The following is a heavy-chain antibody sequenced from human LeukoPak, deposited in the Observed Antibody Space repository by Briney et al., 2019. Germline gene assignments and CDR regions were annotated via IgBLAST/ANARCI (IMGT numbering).Heavy chain of an antibody. V-gene: IGHV4-59*01. D-gene: IGHD3-10*01. CDR1: GGSISGYY. J-gene: IGHJ4*02. Sequence: PSEILSLTCTVSGGSISGYYWSWIRQPPEKGLEWIGFIYYSGSTRYNSSLKSRVTISVDTSQNQISLKLSSVTAADTAVYYCARYGNLDRSGSYDYWGQGTLVTVSS. CDR2: IYYSGST. CDR3: ARYGNLDRSGSYDY.